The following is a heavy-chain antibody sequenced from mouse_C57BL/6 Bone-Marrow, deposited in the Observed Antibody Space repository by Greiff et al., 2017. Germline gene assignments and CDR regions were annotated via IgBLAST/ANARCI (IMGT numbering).Heavy chain of an antibody. CDR1: GYTFTSYW. V-gene: IGHV1-64*01. CDR2: IHPNSGST. J-gene: IGHJ2*01. CDR3: ARWLYDYPFDY. D-gene: IGHD2-4*01. Sequence: QVQLQQPGAELVKPGASVKLSCKASGYTFTSYWMHWVKQRPGQGLEWIGMIHPNSGSTNYNEKFTSKATLTVDKSSSTAYMQLSSLTSEDSAVYYCARWLYDYPFDYWGQGTTLTVSS.